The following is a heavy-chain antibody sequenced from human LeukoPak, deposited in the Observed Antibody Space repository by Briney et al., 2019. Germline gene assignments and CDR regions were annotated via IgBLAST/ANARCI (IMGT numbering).Heavy chain of an antibody. CDR2: IYYSGST. CDR1: GGSISSGGYY. J-gene: IGHJ4*02. D-gene: IGHD3-22*01. CDR3: AREGYYYDSSGYGTLFDY. Sequence: SETLSLTCTVSGGSISSGGYYWSWIRQHPGKGLEWIGYIYYSGSTYYNPSLKSRVTISVDTSKNQFSLKLSSVTAADTAVYYCAREGYYYDSSGYGTLFDYWGQGTLVTVSS. V-gene: IGHV4-31*03.